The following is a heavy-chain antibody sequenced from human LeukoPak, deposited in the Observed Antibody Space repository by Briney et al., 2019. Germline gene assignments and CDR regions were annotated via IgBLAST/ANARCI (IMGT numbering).Heavy chain of an antibody. Sequence: HGESLKISCKGCGYSFTSYWIGWVRQMPGKGLEWMGIIYPGDSDTRYSPSFQGQVTISADKSISTAYLQWSSLKASDTAMYYCARPGDYDFWRGYQNGAYFDYRGQGTLVTVSS. V-gene: IGHV5-51*01. CDR2: IYPGDSDT. J-gene: IGHJ4*02. D-gene: IGHD3-3*01. CDR3: ARPGDYDFWRGYQNGAYFDY. CDR1: GYSFTSYW.